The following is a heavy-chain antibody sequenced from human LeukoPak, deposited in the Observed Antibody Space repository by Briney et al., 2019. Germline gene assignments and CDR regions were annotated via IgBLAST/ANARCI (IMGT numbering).Heavy chain of an antibody. CDR3: ARAGHCTNGICYTADFDY. V-gene: IGHV3-23*01. Sequence: GGSLRLSCTASGFTFSTYAMSWVRQAPGKGLEWVSAITDSGGNTYYAAPVKGRFTISRDNTKNTLYLQMNSLRAEDTAAYYCARAGHCTNGICYTADFDYWGQGTLVTVSS. J-gene: IGHJ4*02. CDR2: ITDSGGNT. D-gene: IGHD2-8*01. CDR1: GFTFSTYA.